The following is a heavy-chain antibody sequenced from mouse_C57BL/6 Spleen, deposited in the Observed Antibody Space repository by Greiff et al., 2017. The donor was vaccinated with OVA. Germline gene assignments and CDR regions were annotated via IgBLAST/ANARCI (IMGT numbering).Heavy chain of an antibody. CDR1: GYTFTSYW. CDR3: ARRDYSNYGYAMDY. J-gene: IGHJ4*01. D-gene: IGHD2-5*01. CDR2: IHPNSGST. V-gene: IGHV1-64*01. Sequence: QVQLQQPGAELVKPGASVKLSCKASGYTFTSYWMHWVKQRPGQGLEWIGMIHPNSGSTNYNEKFKSKATLTVDKSSSTAYMQLSSLTSEDSAVYYCARRDYSNYGYAMDYWGQGTSVTVSS.